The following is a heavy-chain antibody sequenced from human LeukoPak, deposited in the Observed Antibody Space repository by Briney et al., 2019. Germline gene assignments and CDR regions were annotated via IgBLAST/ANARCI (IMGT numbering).Heavy chain of an antibody. Sequence: ASVKVSCKASGYTFTGYYMHWVRQAPGQGLEWMGWINPNSGGTNYAQKFQGRVTMTRDTSISTAYMELSRLRSDDTAVYYCAGDRQSGYSYYYGMDVWGQGTTVTVSS. V-gene: IGHV1-2*02. J-gene: IGHJ6*02. D-gene: IGHD3-3*01. CDR1: GYTFTGYY. CDR3: AGDRQSGYSYYYGMDV. CDR2: INPNSGGT.